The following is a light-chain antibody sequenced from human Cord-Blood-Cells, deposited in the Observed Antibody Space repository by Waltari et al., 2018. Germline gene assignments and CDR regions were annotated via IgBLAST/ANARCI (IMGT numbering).Light chain of an antibody. CDR3: QTWGTGIHVV. V-gene: IGLV4-69*01. CDR2: LNSDGSH. Sequence: QLVLTQSPSASASLGASVKLTCTLSRGHSSYAIAWHQQQPEKGPRYLMKLNSDGSHSKGGGIPDRFSGSSSGAERYLTISSLQSEDEADYYCQTWGTGIHVVFGGGTKLTVL. J-gene: IGLJ2*01. CDR1: RGHSSYA.